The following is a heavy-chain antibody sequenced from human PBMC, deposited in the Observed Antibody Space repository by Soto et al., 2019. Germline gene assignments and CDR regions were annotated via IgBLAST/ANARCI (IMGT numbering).Heavy chain of an antibody. CDR1: GFPFSHYW. CDR2: INPAGTIT. V-gene: IGHV3-74*01. J-gene: IGHJ5*02. Sequence: MQMVESGGGSVQPGGSPRLSCAASGFPFSHYWMHWVRQTPGKGLVWVSRINPAGTITNYADSVEGRFTISRDNADSALFLQMNSLSAEDTAIYYCTSDTFGLRDTWGKGTLVTVSS. D-gene: IGHD3-16*01. CDR3: TSDTFGLRDT.